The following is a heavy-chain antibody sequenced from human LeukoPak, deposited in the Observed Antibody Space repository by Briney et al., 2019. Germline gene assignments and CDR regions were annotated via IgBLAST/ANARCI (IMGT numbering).Heavy chain of an antibody. CDR3: ARVFDSPEWPYYYYYMDV. D-gene: IGHD3-3*01. V-gene: IGHV4-4*07. Sequence: PSETLSLTCTVSGGSISSYYWSWIRQPAGKGLEWIGRIYTSGSTNYNPSLKSRVTMSVDTSRNQFSLKLSSVTAADKAVYYCARVFDSPEWPYYYYYMDVWGKGTTVTVSS. CDR2: IYTSGST. CDR1: GGSISSYY. J-gene: IGHJ6*03.